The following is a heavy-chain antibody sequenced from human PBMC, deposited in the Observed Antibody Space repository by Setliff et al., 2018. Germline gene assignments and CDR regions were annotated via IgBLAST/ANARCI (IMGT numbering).Heavy chain of an antibody. CDR2: IYSSGSI. Sequence: ASETLSLTCTVSGGSISGYHWSWIRQPPGKGLEWIGNIYSSGSIKYNPSLRSRVTISVDTVKNQFSLRLSSLTAADTAVYYCARAPDSGTYYNLYPYYNDVWGKGTTVTVSS. V-gene: IGHV4-59*08. J-gene: IGHJ6*03. CDR1: GGSISGYH. D-gene: IGHD1-26*01. CDR3: ARAPDSGTYYNLYPYYNDV.